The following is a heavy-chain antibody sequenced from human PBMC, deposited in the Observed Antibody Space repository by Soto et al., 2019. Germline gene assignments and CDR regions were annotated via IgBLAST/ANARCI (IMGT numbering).Heavy chain of an antibody. J-gene: IGHJ4*02. D-gene: IGHD6-19*01. Sequence: SETLSLTCTVSGGYISSYYWSWIRQPPGKGLEWIGYIYYSGSTNYNPSLKSRVTISVDTSKNQFSLKLSSVTAADTAVYYCAASAGPALFDYWGQGTLVTVSS. CDR3: AASAGPALFDY. CDR1: GGYISSYY. V-gene: IGHV4-59*01. CDR2: IYYSGST.